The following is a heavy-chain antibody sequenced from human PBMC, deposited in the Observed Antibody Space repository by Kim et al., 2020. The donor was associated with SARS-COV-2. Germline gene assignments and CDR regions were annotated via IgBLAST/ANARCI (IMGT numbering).Heavy chain of an antibody. J-gene: IGHJ4*02. V-gene: IGHV3-23*01. CDR2: ISGSGGST. CDR3: AKDPYYGFWGCFYCGY. Sequence: GGSLRLSCAASGFTFSSYVMSWVRQAPGKGLEWVSAISGSGGSTYYADSVKGRFTISRDNSKNTLYLQMNSLRAEDTAEYYCAKDPYYGFWGCFYCGYWGRGNLVTLSS. CDR1: GFTFSSYV. D-gene: IGHD3-3*01.